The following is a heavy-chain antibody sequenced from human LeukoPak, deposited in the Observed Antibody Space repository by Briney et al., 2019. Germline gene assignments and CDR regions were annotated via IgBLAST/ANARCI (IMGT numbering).Heavy chain of an antibody. Sequence: GGSLRLSCAASGFTVSSNYMSWVRQAPGKGLEWVSVIYSGGSTYYADSVKGRFTISRDNSKNTLYLQMNSLRAEDTAVYYCARDAAAGYSDYWGQGTLVTVSS. D-gene: IGHD6-13*01. CDR2: IYSGGST. CDR1: GFTVSSNY. J-gene: IGHJ4*02. V-gene: IGHV3-53*01. CDR3: ARDAAAGYSDY.